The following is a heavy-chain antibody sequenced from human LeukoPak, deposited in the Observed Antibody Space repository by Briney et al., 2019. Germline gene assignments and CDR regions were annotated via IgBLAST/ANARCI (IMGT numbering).Heavy chain of an antibody. CDR2: IYTSGST. CDR3: ARVRIGGKYYYYYMDV. D-gene: IGHD1-26*01. Sequence: SETLSLTCTVSGGSISSYYWSWIRQPAGKGLEWIGRIYTSGSTNYNPSLKSRVTMSVDTSKNQFSLKLSSVTAADTAVYYCARVRIGGKYYYYYMDVWGKGTTVTVSS. CDR1: GGSISSYY. J-gene: IGHJ6*03. V-gene: IGHV4-4*07.